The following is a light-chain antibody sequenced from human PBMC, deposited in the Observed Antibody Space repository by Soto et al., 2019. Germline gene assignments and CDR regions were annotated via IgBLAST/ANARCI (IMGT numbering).Light chain of an antibody. J-gene: IGLJ2*01. V-gene: IGLV1-40*01. CDR1: SSNIGAHYD. CDR2: GNT. Sequence: QSVLTQPTSVSGAPGQRVTISCTGSSSNIGAHYDVHWYQQLPGTAPKLLIYGNTNRPSGVPDRFSGSKSGTSASLAITGLKAEDEADYYCQSYDSSLSGGIFGGGTKLTVL. CDR3: QSYDSSLSGGI.